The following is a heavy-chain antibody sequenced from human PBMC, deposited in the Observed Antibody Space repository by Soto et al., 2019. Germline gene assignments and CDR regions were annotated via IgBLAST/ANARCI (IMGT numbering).Heavy chain of an antibody. CDR3: AKDPHYDYIWGSYRASWYFDL. D-gene: IGHD3-16*02. CDR2: ISGSGGST. Sequence: GGSLRLSCAASGFTFSSYAMSWVRQAPGKGLEWVSAISGSGGSTYYADSVKGRFTISRDNSKNTLYLQMNSLRAEDTAVYYCAKDPHYDYIWGSYRASWYFDLWGRDTVVTVSS. V-gene: IGHV3-23*01. J-gene: IGHJ2*01. CDR1: GFTFSSYA.